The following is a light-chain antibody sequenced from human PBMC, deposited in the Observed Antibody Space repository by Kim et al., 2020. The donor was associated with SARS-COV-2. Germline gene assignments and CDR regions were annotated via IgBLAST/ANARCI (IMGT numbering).Light chain of an antibody. V-gene: IGLV7-43*01. Sequence: QAVVTQEPSLTVSPGGTVTLTCASSTGAVTGSHYPTWFQQKPGQPPRALFYATNSRHSWTPARFAGSLLGGKAALTLSGVQPEDEADYYCLLFYSGAQIWVFGGGTQLTVL. CDR3: LLFYSGAQIWV. J-gene: IGLJ3*02. CDR1: TGAVTGSHY. CDR2: ATN.